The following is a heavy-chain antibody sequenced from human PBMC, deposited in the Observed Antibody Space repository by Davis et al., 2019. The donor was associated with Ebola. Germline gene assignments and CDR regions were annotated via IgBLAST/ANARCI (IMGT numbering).Heavy chain of an antibody. CDR2: IHSSGNT. Sequence: PSETLSLTCSVSGASVTDYYWNWIRQSPGKGLEWIGYIHSSGNTIYNPSLTSRVTLSIDTSNNDFSLNLRSVTAADTAVYYCARRPILSGLGQDRWLDSWGQGKLVIVSS. J-gene: IGHJ5*01. V-gene: IGHV4-59*08. CDR1: GASVTDYY. D-gene: IGHD2/OR15-2a*01. CDR3: ARRPILSGLGQDRWLDS.